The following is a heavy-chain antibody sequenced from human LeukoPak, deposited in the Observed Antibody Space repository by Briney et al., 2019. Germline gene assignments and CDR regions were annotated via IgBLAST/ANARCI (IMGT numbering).Heavy chain of an antibody. J-gene: IGHJ3*02. Sequence: GESLKISFKGSGNRFTNYYIGWGRQMPGKGLEWMGIIYPGDSNTRYSPSFQGQVTISVDKSITTAYLQWSSLKASDTAMYYCARQYGDYAFDIWGQGTMVTVSS. CDR2: IYPGDSNT. V-gene: IGHV5-51*01. CDR1: GNRFTNYY. D-gene: IGHD4-17*01. CDR3: ARQYGDYAFDI.